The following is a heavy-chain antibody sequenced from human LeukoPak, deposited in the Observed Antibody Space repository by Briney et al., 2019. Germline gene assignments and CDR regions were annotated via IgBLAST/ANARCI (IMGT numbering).Heavy chain of an antibody. V-gene: IGHV3-48*01. CDR2: ISSSSSTI. Sequence: GGSLRLSCAASGFTFSSYSMNWVRQAPGKGLEWVSYISSSSSTIYYADSVKGRFTISRDNAKNSLYLQMNSLRAEDTAVYYCAGDGGYGGAHFDYWGQGTLVTVSS. CDR1: GFTFSSYS. J-gene: IGHJ4*02. CDR3: AGDGGYGGAHFDY. D-gene: IGHD4-23*01.